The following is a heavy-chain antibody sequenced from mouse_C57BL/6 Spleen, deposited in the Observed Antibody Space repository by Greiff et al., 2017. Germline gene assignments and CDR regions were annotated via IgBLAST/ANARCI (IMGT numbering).Heavy chain of an antibody. J-gene: IGHJ4*01. CDR1: GYTFTSYW. Sequence: QVQLQQPGAELVKPGASVKLSCKASGYTFTSYWMHWVKQRPGQGLEWIGMIHPNSGSNNYNEKFNSKATLTVDKSSSTASMQLCSLTSQDTSVYYCARRPLYYSNCAYAMDYWGQGTSVTVSS. V-gene: IGHV1-64*01. CDR3: ARRPLYYSNCAYAMDY. D-gene: IGHD2-5*01. CDR2: IHPNSGSN.